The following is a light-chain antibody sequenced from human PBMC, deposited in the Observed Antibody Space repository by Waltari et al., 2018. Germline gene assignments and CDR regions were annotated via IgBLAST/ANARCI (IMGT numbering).Light chain of an antibody. CDR3: QQSYSTPLT. CDR1: PSISSY. Sequence: DIQMTQSPSSLSASVGARATITCRASPSISSYLKWYQQKPGKAPKLLIYAAASLQSGVPSRFSGSGSGTDFTLTISSLQPEDFATYYCQQSYSTPLTFGGGTKVEMK. V-gene: IGKV1-39*01. J-gene: IGKJ4*01. CDR2: AAA.